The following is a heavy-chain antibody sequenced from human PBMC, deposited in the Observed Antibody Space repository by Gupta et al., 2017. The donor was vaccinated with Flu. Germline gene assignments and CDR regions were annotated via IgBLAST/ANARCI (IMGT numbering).Heavy chain of an antibody. CDR2: IYYSGST. CDR1: GGSISSSSYY. CDR3: ARVVAVAGYYFDD. V-gene: IGHV4-39*01. D-gene: IGHD6-19*01. Sequence: QLQLQESGPGLVKPSETLSLTCTVSGGSISSSSYYWGWIRQPPGKGLEWIGSIYYSGSTYYNPALKSRVTISVYTSKNQFSLKLSSVTAEDTAVYYCARVVAVAGYYFDDWGQGTVVTVSS. J-gene: IGHJ4*02.